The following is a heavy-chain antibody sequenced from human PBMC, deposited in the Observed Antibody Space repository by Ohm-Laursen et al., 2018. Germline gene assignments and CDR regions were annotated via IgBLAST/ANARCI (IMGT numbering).Heavy chain of an antibody. J-gene: IGHJ6*02. Sequence: SLRLSCAAAGFTFSDYYMSWIRQAPGKGLKWVSYISSSGSTIYYADSVKGRFTISRDNAKNSLYLQMNSLRAEDTAVYYCARARPPTYYYGMDVWGQGTTVTVSS. CDR1: GFTFSDYY. CDR3: ARARPPTYYYGMDV. CDR2: ISSSGSTI. D-gene: IGHD6-6*01. V-gene: IGHV3-11*01.